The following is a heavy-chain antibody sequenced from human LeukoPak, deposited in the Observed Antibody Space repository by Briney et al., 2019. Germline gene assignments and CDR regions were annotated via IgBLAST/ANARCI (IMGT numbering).Heavy chain of an antibody. D-gene: IGHD3-22*01. Sequence: PGGSLRLSCAASGFTVSSNYMSWVRQAPGKGLEWVSLIYSGGSTYYADSVEGRFTISRDNSKNTLFLQMNSLRAEDTAVYYCAKDEFYDSSINYFDPWGQGTLVTVSS. CDR3: AKDEFYDSSINYFDP. CDR2: IYSGGST. V-gene: IGHV3-53*01. J-gene: IGHJ5*02. CDR1: GFTVSSNY.